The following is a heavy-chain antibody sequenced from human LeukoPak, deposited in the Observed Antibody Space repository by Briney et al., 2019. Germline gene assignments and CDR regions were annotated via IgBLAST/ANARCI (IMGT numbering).Heavy chain of an antibody. Sequence: GGSLRLSCAASGFTFSSYAMSWVRQAPGKGLEWVSTLSGSGATTYYADSVKGRFTISRDNSKSTLYLQMNSLRAEDTAVYYCAKEDGYNPLSIDYWGQGTLVTVSS. CDR2: LSGSGATT. CDR1: GFTFSSYA. D-gene: IGHD5-24*01. J-gene: IGHJ4*02. V-gene: IGHV3-23*01. CDR3: AKEDGYNPLSIDY.